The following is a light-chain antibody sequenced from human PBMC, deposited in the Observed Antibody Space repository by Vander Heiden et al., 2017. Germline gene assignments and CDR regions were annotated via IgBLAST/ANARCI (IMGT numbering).Light chain of an antibody. CDR3: QHRSNWPPFT. V-gene: IGKV3-11*01. J-gene: IGKJ3*01. CDR2: DAS. CDR1: QSVSIY. Sequence: EIVLTQSPATLSLSPGERASLSCRASQSVSIYLAWYQQKPGQAPRLLIYDASNRASGIPARFSGSGSGTDFTLTISSLEPEDFAVYYCQHRSNWPPFTFGPGTKVDIK.